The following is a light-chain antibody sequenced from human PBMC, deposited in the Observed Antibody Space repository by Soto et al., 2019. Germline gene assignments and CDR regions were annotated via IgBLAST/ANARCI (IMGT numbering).Light chain of an antibody. CDR3: QRYYGTPLT. CDR1: QSVLLGSNNY. V-gene: IGKV4-1*01. Sequence: DFVMTQSPDSLAVSLGERATINCKSSQSVLLGSNNYLAWYQQKSGQPPKLLINWASTRESGVPDRFSGSGSGTDFTLTISSLQAEDVAVYYCQRYYGTPLTFGGGTKVEIK. CDR2: WAS. J-gene: IGKJ4*01.